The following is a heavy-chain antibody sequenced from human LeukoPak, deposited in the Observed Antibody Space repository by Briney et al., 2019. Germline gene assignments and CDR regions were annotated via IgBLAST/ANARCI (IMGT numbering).Heavy chain of an antibody. CDR3: ARAHGDQEYGMDV. CDR2: ISSSSSYI. J-gene: IGHJ6*02. V-gene: IGHV3-21*01. CDR1: GFTFSSYS. Sequence: GGSLRLSCADSGFTFSSYSMNWVRQAPGKGLEWVSSISSSSSYIYYADSVKGRFTISRDNAKNSLYLQMNSLRAEDTAVYYCARAHGDQEYGMDVWGQGTTVTVSS. D-gene: IGHD2-21*01.